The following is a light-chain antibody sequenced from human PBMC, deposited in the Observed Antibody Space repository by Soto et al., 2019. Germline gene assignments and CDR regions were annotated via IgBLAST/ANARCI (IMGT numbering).Light chain of an antibody. V-gene: IGKV3D-15*01. CDR1: QSVSSS. J-gene: IGKJ5*01. CDR2: GAS. Sequence: PGYSVTLSCRASQSVSSSSLTWYQQKPGQAPRLLIYGASTRATGIPARFSGSGSGTEFTLTISSLQSEDFAIYYCQQYNNWPPTTFGQGTRLEIK. CDR3: QQYNNWPPTT.